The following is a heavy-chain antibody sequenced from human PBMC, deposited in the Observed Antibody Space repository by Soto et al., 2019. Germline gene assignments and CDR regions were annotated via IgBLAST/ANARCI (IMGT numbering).Heavy chain of an antibody. Sequence: GGSLRLSCAASGFTFSSYAMHWVRQAPGKGLEWVAVISYDGSNKYYADSVKGRFTISRDNSKNTLYLQMNSLRAEDTAVYYCARSTRGDYYYYGMDVWGQGTTVTVSS. D-gene: IGHD4-17*01. CDR2: ISYDGSNK. CDR3: ARSTRGDYYYYGMDV. J-gene: IGHJ6*02. CDR1: GFTFSSYA. V-gene: IGHV3-30-3*01.